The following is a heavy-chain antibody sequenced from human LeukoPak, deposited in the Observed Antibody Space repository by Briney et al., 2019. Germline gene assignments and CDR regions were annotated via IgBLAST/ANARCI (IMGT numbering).Heavy chain of an antibody. CDR3: ASVRRGFGESSKYYAYYYMGV. Sequence: SQTLSLTCTVSGGSISSGSYYWSWLRQPAGKGLEWIGRIYTSGSTNYNPSLKSRLTISVDTSKNQFSLELISVTAADTAVYYCASVRRGFGESSKYYAYYYMGVWGKGTTVTISS. V-gene: IGHV4-61*02. CDR2: IYTSGST. J-gene: IGHJ6*03. CDR1: GGSISSGSYY. D-gene: IGHD3-10*01.